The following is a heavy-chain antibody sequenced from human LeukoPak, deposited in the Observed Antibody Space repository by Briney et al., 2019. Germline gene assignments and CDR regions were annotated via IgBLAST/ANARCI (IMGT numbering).Heavy chain of an antibody. D-gene: IGHD6-19*01. J-gene: IGHJ6*03. V-gene: IGHV1-18*01. Sequence: GASVKVSCKASGYTFTSYGISWVRQSPGQGLECMGWISAYNGNTSYAQKPQGRVTMTTDTSTSTAYMELRSLRSDDTAVYYCARDLSGWFSNYYYMDVWGKGTTVTVSS. CDR1: GYTFTSYG. CDR3: ARDLSGWFSNYYYMDV. CDR2: ISAYNGNT.